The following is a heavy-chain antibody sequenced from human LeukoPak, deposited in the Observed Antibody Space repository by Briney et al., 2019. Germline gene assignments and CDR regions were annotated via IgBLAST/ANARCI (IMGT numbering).Heavy chain of an antibody. J-gene: IGHJ5*02. CDR2: VHYTGST. V-gene: IGHV4-59*12. Sequence: SETLSLTCIVSGGSISNYFWSWIRQPPGKGLEWIGYVHYTGSTNYNPSLKSRATISVDTSKNQFSLKLSSVTAADTAVYYCARATMVRGGYNWFDPWGQGTLVTVSS. CDR3: ARATMVRGGYNWFDP. D-gene: IGHD3-10*01. CDR1: GGSISNYF.